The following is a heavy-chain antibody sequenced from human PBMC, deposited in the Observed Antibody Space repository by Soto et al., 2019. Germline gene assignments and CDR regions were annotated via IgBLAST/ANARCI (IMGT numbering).Heavy chain of an antibody. CDR3: ARDYGDYLDYYYGMDV. J-gene: IGHJ6*02. CDR1: GYSISSGYY. V-gene: IGHV4-38-2*02. CDR2: IYHSGST. D-gene: IGHD4-17*01. Sequence: SETLSLTCTVSGYSISSGYYWGWIRQPPGKGLEWIGSIYHSGSTYYNPSLKSRVTISVDTSKNKFSLKLSSVTAADTAVYYCARDYGDYLDYYYGMDVWGQGTTVTVSS.